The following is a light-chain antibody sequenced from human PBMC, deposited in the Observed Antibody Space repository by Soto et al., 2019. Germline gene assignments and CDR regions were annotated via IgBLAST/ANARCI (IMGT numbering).Light chain of an antibody. CDR3: QQYNSYWT. Sequence: MTQSPSTLSASLGDRVTITCRASQSISSWFAWYQQKPGKAPKLLIYKASSLESGVPSRLSGSGSGTEFTLTISSLQPDDFATYYCQQYNSYWTFGQGTKVDIK. J-gene: IGKJ1*01. V-gene: IGKV1-5*03. CDR2: KAS. CDR1: QSISSW.